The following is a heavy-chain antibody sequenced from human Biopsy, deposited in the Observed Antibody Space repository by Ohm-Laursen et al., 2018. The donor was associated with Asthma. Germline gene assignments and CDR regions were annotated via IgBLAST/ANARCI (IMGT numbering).Heavy chain of an antibody. CDR3: ARTTYGDYGFDP. D-gene: IGHD4-17*01. J-gene: IGHJ5*02. Sequence: SQTLSLTWAVSGGSISSGDYYWSWIRQHPVKGLEWIGYIYYSGSTYYNPSLKSRVSISLDTSKNQFSLSLTSVTAADTAVYYCARTTYGDYGFDPWGQGTLVTVSS. CDR2: IYYSGST. CDR1: GGSISSGDYY. V-gene: IGHV4-31*11.